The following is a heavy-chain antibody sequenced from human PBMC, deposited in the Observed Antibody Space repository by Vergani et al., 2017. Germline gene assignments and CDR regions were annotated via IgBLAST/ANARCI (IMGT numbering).Heavy chain of an antibody. CDR3: ARDMVGMDGGSYYRSDAFDI. CDR1: GFSFSSYS. Sequence: EVKLVESGGGLVKPGGSLRLSCAASGFSFSSYSMNWVRQAPGKGLEWVSSISSSSSYIYYADSVKGRFTISRDNAKNSLYLQMNSLRAEDTAVYYCARDMVGMDGGSYYRSDAFDIWGQGTMVTVSS. CDR2: ISSSSSYI. J-gene: IGHJ3*02. D-gene: IGHD1-26*01. V-gene: IGHV3-21*01.